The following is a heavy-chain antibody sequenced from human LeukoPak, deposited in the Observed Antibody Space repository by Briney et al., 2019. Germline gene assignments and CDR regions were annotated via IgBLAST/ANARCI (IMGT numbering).Heavy chain of an antibody. CDR3: ARRFCSGARCWGGLDY. J-gene: IGHJ4*01. CDR1: GFTFSIYW. D-gene: IGHD2-15*01. V-gene: IGHV3-48*01. CDR2: ISGRGTTK. Sequence: GGSLRLSCAASGFTFSIYWTTWVRQVPGKGLEWVASISGRGTTKYYGDSFKGRFTISRDNVTKTMFLQMSSLRGEDSAIYFCARRFCSGARCWGGLDYWGPGTLVTVS.